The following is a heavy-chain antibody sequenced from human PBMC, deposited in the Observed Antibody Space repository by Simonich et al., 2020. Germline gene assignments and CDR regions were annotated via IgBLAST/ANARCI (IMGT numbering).Heavy chain of an antibody. D-gene: IGHD5-12*01. CDR1: GYTFTGYY. Sequence: QVQLVQSGAEVKKPGASVKVSCKASGYTFTGYYMHWVRQAPGQGIEWMGWINPNRAGTNFAQKFQGRVTMTRDTSISTAYMELSRLRSDDTAVYYCARDRSGYDQHHFDYWGQGTLVTVSS. V-gene: IGHV1-2*02. CDR3: ARDRSGYDQHHFDY. CDR2: INPNRAGT. J-gene: IGHJ4*02.